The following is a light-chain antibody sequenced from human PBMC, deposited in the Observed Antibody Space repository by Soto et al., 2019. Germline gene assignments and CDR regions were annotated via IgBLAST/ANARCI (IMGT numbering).Light chain of an antibody. V-gene: IGLV1-44*01. J-gene: IGLJ3*02. CDR1: SSNIGSNT. Sequence: QSVLTQPPSASGTPGQGVSISCSGSSSNIGSNTVNWYQQVPGTAPKLLIYSNNQRPSGVPDRFSGSKSGTSASLAISGLQSEDEADYYCAAWDDSLNGSWVFGGGTKVTVL. CDR3: AAWDDSLNGSWV. CDR2: SNN.